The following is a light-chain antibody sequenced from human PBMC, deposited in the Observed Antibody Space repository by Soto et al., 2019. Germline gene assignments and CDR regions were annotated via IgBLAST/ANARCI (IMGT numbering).Light chain of an antibody. CDR1: SSNIGARYD. CDR2: AIN. CDR3: AAWDDSLNGHYV. J-gene: IGLJ1*01. V-gene: IGLV1-40*01. Sequence: QSVLTQPPSVSGAPGQRVTISCTGRSSNIGARYDVQWYQQVPGTAPKLLIYAINKRPSGVPDRFSGSQSGTSASLAISGLQSEDEADYYCAAWDDSLNGHYVFGTGTKLTVL.